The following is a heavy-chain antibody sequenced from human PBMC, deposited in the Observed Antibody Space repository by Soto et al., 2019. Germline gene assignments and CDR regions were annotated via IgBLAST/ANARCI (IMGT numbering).Heavy chain of an antibody. CDR1: GGSISGNGYY. D-gene: IGHD3-3*01. J-gene: IGHJ3*02. Sequence: QLQLQESGPGLVKPSQTLSLTCAVSGGSISGNGYYWNWIRQHPGKGLEWIGYISYSGRTFYSPSLKSRVTTSLDTSKNQFSLKLSSVTAADTDIYYCARGSIFGVVLNAFDIWGQGTIVAVSS. CDR2: ISYSGRT. V-gene: IGHV4-31*11. CDR3: ARGSIFGVVLNAFDI.